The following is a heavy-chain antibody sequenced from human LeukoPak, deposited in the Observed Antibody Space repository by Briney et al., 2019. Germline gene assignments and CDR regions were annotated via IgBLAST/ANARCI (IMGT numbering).Heavy chain of an antibody. J-gene: IGHJ4*02. V-gene: IGHV4-59*01. Sequence: PSETLSLTCTVSGGSISSYCWSWMRQPPGKGLEWIGYIYYSGSTNYNPSLKSRVTISVDTSKNQFSLKLSSVTAADTAVYYCARLYGDYDYWGQGTLVTVSS. CDR3: ARLYGDYDY. D-gene: IGHD4-17*01. CDR2: IYYSGST. CDR1: GGSISSYC.